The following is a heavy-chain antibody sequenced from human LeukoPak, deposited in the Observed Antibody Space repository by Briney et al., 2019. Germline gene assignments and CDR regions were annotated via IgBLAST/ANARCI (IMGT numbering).Heavy chain of an antibody. CDR2: ISWNSGSI. J-gene: IGHJ4*02. CDR3: AKDMEAVTAAGIDY. CDR1: GFTFSSYG. V-gene: IGHV3-9*01. Sequence: GGSLRLSCAASGFTFSSYGMHWVRQPPGKGLEWVSGISWNSGSIGYADSVRGRFTISRDNAKKSLYLQMNSLRPEDTALYYCAKDMEAVTAAGIDYWGQGTLVTVSS. D-gene: IGHD6-13*01.